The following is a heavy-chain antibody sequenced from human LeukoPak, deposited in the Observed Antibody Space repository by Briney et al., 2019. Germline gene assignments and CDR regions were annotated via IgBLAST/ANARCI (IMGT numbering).Heavy chain of an antibody. D-gene: IGHD3-9*01. CDR2: IYYSGST. Sequence: PSETLSLTCTVSGGSISSYYWSWIRQPPGKGLEWIGYIYYSGSTNYNPSLKSRVTISVDTSKNQFSLKLSSVTAADTAVYYCARRPERYFDWLFPNNWFDPWGQGTLVTVSS. V-gene: IGHV4-59*12. CDR1: GGSISSYY. CDR3: ARRPERYFDWLFPNNWFDP. J-gene: IGHJ5*02.